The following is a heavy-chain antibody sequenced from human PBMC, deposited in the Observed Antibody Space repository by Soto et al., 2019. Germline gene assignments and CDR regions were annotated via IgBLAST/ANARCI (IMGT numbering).Heavy chain of an antibody. J-gene: IGHJ4*02. CDR2: IYYSGST. D-gene: IGHD6-6*01. CDR1: GGSISSYY. Sequence: PSETLSLTCTVSGGSISSYYWSWIRQPPGKGLEWIGYIYYSGSTDYNPSLKSRVAISIDTSKNQFSLKLSSVTAADTAVYYCARSSITPRLFMYPFDYWGQGTLVTVSS. CDR3: ARSSITPRLFMYPFDY. V-gene: IGHV4-59*01.